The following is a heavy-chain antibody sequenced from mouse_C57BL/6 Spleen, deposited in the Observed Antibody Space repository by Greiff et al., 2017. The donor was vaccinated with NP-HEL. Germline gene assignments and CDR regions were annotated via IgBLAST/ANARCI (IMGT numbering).Heavy chain of an antibody. CDR1: GYTFTDYN. J-gene: IGHJ2*01. Sequence: EVQLQQSGPELVKPGASVKIPCKASGYTFTDYNMDWVKQSHGKSLEWIGDINPNNGGTIYNQKFKGKATLTVDKSSSTAYMELRSLTSEDTAVYYGARKPYYGSSEDYFDYWGQGTTLTVSS. D-gene: IGHD1-1*01. CDR3: ARKPYYGSSEDYFDY. CDR2: INPNNGGT. V-gene: IGHV1-18*01.